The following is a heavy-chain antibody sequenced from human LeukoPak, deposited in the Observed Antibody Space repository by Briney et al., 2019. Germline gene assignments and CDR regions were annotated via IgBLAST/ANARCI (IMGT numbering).Heavy chain of an antibody. V-gene: IGHV4-31*03. CDR2: IYYSGST. CDR3: ARSMVRGVIDLPDY. D-gene: IGHD3-10*01. CDR1: GGSINSGGYS. Sequence: TSQTLSLTCTVSGGSINSGGYSWSWIRQHPGKGLEWIGHIYYSGSTYYNPSLKSRVTISADTSKNQFSLKLSSVTAADTAVYYCARSMVRGVIDLPDYWGQGTLVTVSS. J-gene: IGHJ4*02.